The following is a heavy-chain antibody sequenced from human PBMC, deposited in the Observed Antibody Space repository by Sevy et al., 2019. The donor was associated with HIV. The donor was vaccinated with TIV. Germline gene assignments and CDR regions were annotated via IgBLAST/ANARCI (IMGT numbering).Heavy chain of an antibody. CDR2: INPNSGGT. CDR3: ARDPPKYYCSSTSCYYFDY. V-gene: IGHV1-2*02. J-gene: IGHJ4*02. D-gene: IGHD2-2*01. CDR1: GYTFTGYY. Sequence: ASVKVSCKASGYTFTGYYMHWVRQAPGQGLEWMGWINPNSGGTNYAQKFQGRVTMTRDTSISTAYMELSRLRSDDTAVYYCARDPPKYYCSSTSCYYFDYWGQGTLVPVSS.